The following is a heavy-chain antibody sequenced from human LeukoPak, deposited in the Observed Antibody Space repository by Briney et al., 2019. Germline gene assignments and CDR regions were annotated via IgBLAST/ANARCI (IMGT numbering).Heavy chain of an antibody. D-gene: IGHD3-3*01. CDR2: IYYSGST. J-gene: IGHJ3*02. CDR1: GGSISSSSYY. CDR3: ARGVEIFGVVENLQNAFDI. Sequence: SETLSLTCTVSGGSISSSSYYWGWTRQPPGKGLEWIGSIYYSGSTYYNPSLKSRVTISVDTSKNQFSLKLSSVTAADTAVYYCARGVEIFGVVENLQNAFDIWGQGTMVTVSS. V-gene: IGHV4-39*01.